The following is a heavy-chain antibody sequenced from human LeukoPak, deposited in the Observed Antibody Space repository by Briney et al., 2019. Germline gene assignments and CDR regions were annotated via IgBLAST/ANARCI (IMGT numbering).Heavy chain of an antibody. CDR3: ARDWRNKYSNSWSRGEWYFDL. CDR2: ISYDGSNK. V-gene: IGHV3-30*04. D-gene: IGHD6-13*01. J-gene: IGHJ2*01. Sequence: GGSLRLSCAASGFTFSSYAMHWVRQAPGKGLEWVAVISYDGSNKYYADSVKGRFTISRDNSKNTLYLQMNSLRAEDTAVYYCARDWRNKYSNSWSRGEWYFDLWGRGTLVTVSS. CDR1: GFTFSSYA.